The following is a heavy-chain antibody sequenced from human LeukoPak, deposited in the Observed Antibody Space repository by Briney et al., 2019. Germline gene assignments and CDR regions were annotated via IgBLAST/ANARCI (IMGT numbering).Heavy chain of an antibody. D-gene: IGHD1-26*01. CDR2: IYTSGST. CDR1: GGSISSGSYY. V-gene: IGHV4-61*02. J-gene: IGHJ4*02. Sequence: SETLSLTCTVPGGSISSGSYYSSWIRQPAGNGLGWLVRIYTSGSTNYNTSLKSRVTISVDTSKNQFSLKLSSVTAADTAVYYCARGALPTAWELDGYYFDYWGQGTLVTVSS. CDR3: ARGALPTAWELDGYYFDY.